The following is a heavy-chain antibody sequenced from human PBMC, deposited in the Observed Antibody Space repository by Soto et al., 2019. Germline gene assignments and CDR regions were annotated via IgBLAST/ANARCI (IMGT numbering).Heavy chain of an antibody. CDR2: IIPILGIA. J-gene: IGHJ6*02. CDR3: ARFMVPQLLLDV. D-gene: IGHD2-2*01. V-gene: IGHV1-69*04. Sequence: GASVKVSCKASGYTFTSYAMHWVRQAPGQRLEWMGRIIPILGIANYAQKFQGRVTITTDKSTSTAYMELRSLRSDDTAVYYCARFMVPQLLLDVWGQGTTVTVSS. CDR1: GYTFTSYA.